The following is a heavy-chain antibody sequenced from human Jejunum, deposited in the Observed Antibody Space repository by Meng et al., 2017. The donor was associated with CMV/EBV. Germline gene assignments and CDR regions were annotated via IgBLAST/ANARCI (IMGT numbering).Heavy chain of an antibody. V-gene: IGHV3-48*04. CDR2: ITSSSSTV. Sequence: ASGFAFSSYSMTWVRQAPGKGLEWISYITSSSSTVFYAGSVRGRFTISRDNANNSLYLQMNNLRADDTALYYCARDPVLSGLDVWGQGATVTVSS. CDR1: GFAFSSYS. J-gene: IGHJ6*02. CDR3: ARDPVLSGLDV.